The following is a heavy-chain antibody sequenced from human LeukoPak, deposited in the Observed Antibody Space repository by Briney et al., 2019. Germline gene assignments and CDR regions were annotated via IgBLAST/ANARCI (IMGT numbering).Heavy chain of an antibody. V-gene: IGHV3-23*01. D-gene: IGHD2-2*01. CDR2: ISGSGGST. CDR3: ARDPGCSSTSCAYLYGMDV. J-gene: IGHJ6*02. CDR1: GFTFSSYA. Sequence: GGSLRLSCAASGFTFSSYAMSWVRQAPGKGLEWVSAISGSGGSTYYADSVKGRFTISRDNAKNSLYLQMNSLRAEDTAVYYCARDPGCSSTSCAYLYGMDVWGQGTTVTVSS.